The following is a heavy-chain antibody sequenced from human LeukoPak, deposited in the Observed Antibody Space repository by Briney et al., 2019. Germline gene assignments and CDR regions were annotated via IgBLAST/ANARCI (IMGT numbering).Heavy chain of an antibody. CDR1: GGSINNYY. Sequence: PSEALSLTCTVSGGSINNYYWTWIRQPPGKGLEWFGHIYYSGSTDYNPSLKSRVTLSVDTSKNQFSLKLSPVTAADTAVYYCARGGYYDGSGFSPRHNWFDPWGQGTLVTVSS. J-gene: IGHJ5*02. V-gene: IGHV4-59*01. CDR3: ARGGYYDGSGFSPRHNWFDP. CDR2: IYYSGST. D-gene: IGHD3-22*01.